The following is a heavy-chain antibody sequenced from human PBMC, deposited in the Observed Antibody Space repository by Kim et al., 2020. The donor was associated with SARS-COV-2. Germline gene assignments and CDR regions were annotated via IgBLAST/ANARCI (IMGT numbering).Heavy chain of an antibody. Sequence: SETPSLTCSASGDSIRNSYYWGWIRQPPGKGLEWIGSFYYDGTTSHNPSLGSRVTVSVDTSRNQFSLKLTSVTDADTGVYYCACREQLPDRPSWGQG. CDR3: ACREQLPDRPS. V-gene: IGHV4-39*05. J-gene: IGHJ5*02. CDR2: FYYDGTT. CDR1: GDSIRNSYY. D-gene: IGHD1-26*01.